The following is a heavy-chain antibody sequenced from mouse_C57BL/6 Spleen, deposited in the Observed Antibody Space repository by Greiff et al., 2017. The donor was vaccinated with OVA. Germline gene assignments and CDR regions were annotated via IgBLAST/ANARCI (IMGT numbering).Heavy chain of an antibody. CDR1: GYTFTSYW. D-gene: IGHD1-2*01. CDR2: IHPNSGST. V-gene: IGHV1-64*01. Sequence: QVQLQQPGAELVKPGASVKLSCKASGYTFTSYWMHWVKQRPGQGLEWIGMIHPNSGSTNSNEKFKSKATLTVDKSSSTAYIQLSSLTSEDSAVYYCARCDSYYCAMDYWGQGTSVTVSS. J-gene: IGHJ4*01. CDR3: ARCDSYYCAMDY.